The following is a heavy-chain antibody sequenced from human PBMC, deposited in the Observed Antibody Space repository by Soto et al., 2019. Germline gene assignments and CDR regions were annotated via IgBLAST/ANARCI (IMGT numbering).Heavy chain of an antibody. D-gene: IGHD2-15*01. V-gene: IGHV3-7*03. CDR3: FGGGGGPQ. CDR2: IKPDGSAT. Sequence: EVQLVESGGDLVQPGGSLRLSCAASDFNFRNYWMNWVRQAPGKGLEWVANIKPDGSATNYVDSVKGRFTISRDNVKNSVSLQMNSLRAEDTAVYFCFGGGGGPQWGQGTLVTVSS. CDR1: DFNFRNYW. J-gene: IGHJ4*02.